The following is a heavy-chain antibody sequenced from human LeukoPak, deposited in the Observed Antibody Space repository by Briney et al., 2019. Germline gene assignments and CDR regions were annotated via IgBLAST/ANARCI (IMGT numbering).Heavy chain of an antibody. Sequence: GSLEPPWVALGFTFIKIWLDWVRQAPGKGRGGGESVKENGSEINYVDSVKGRFSASRDNAKNSVYLQMNSLRADDTAVYYCARDEPRPTMVRDWGRGTLVPVSS. V-gene: IGHV3-7*01. CDR3: ARDEPRPTMVRD. J-gene: IGHJ4*02. D-gene: IGHD3-10*01. CDR2: VKENGSEI. CDR1: GFTFIKIW.